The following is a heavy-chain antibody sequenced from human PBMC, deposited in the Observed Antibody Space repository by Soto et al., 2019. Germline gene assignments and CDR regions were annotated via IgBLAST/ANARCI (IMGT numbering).Heavy chain of an antibody. V-gene: IGHV4-59*01. Sequence: SETLSLTCTVSGGSISSYYWSWIRQPPGKGLEWIGYIYYSGSTNYNPSLKSRVTISVDTSKNQFSLKLSSVTAADTAVYYCARVQATGNIDYWGQGTLVTVSS. D-gene: IGHD3-10*01. CDR3: ARVQATGNIDY. CDR2: IYYSGST. J-gene: IGHJ4*02. CDR1: GGSISSYY.